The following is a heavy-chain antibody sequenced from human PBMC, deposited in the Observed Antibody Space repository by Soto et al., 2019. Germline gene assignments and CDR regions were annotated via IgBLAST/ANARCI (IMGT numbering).Heavy chain of an antibody. Sequence: SLRLSCAASGFTFDSCVMSWVRQAPRKGLEWLSLISGSGRYTDYADSVKGRFTISRDNSKNTLYLQMNSLRVEDTAVYYCAKDPPSERMHPDYGMDVWGQGTTVTVSS. CDR3: AKDPPSERMHPDYGMDV. CDR1: GFTFDSCV. J-gene: IGHJ6*02. CDR2: ISGSGRYT. V-gene: IGHV3-23*01.